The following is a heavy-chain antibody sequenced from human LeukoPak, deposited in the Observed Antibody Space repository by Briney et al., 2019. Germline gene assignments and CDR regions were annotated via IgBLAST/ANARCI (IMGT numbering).Heavy chain of an antibody. V-gene: IGHV3-30*18. J-gene: IGHJ4*02. CDR2: ISYDGSNK. Sequence: GRSPRLSCAASGFTFSSYGMHWVRQAPGKGLEWVAVISYDGSNKYYADSVKGRFTISRDNSKNTLYLQMNSQRAEDTAVYYCANAPPYYYDSSGFHVGDYWGQGTLVTVSS. CDR3: ANAPPYYYDSSGFHVGDY. D-gene: IGHD3-22*01. CDR1: GFTFSSYG.